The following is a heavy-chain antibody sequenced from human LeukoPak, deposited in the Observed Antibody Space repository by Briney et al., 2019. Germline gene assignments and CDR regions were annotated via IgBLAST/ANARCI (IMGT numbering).Heavy chain of an antibody. V-gene: IGHV3-7*04. CDR2: IKQDGSEK. CDR1: GFTFSTYW. D-gene: IGHD2-2*03. Sequence: GGSLRLSCATSGFTFSTYWMSWVRQAPGKGLEWVANIKQDGSEKYYVDSVKGRFTISRDNAKNSLYLQMNSLRAEDTAVYYCARGTLDIVVVPAANYWGQGTLVTVSS. J-gene: IGHJ4*02. CDR3: ARGTLDIVVVPAANY.